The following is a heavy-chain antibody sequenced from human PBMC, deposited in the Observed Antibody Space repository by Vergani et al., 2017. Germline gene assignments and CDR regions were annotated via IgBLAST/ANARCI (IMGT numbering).Heavy chain of an antibody. CDR1: GFTFGDYA. D-gene: IGHD3-9*01. V-gene: IGHV3-49*04. Sequence: EVQLVESGGGLVQPGRSLRLSCTASGFTFGDYAMSWVRQAPGKGLEWVGFIRSKAYGGTTEYAASVKGRFTISRDDSKSIAYLQMNSLKTEDTAVYYCTSTAYYDILTGYYPWAFDIWGQGTMVTVSS. CDR2: IRSKAYGGTT. CDR3: TSTAYYDILTGYYPWAFDI. J-gene: IGHJ3*02.